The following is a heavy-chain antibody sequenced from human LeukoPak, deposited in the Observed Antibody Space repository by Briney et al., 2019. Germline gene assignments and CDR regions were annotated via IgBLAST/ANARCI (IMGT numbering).Heavy chain of an antibody. CDR2: ISSSSSYI. V-gene: IGHV3-21*04. CDR1: GFTFSSYS. CDR3: AKSDCGSDDCKLLNY. Sequence: GGSLRLSCAASGFTFSSYSTNWVRQAPGKGLEWVSSISSSSSYIYYADSVKGRFTISRDNAKNSLYLQMNSLRAEDTAVYYCAKSDCGSDDCKLLNYWGQGTLVSVSS. D-gene: IGHD2-21*01. J-gene: IGHJ4*02.